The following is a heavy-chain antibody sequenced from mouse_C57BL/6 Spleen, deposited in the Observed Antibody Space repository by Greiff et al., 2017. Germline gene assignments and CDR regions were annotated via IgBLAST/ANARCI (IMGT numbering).Heavy chain of an antibody. CDR2: INPGSGGT. J-gene: IGHJ3*01. D-gene: IGHD2-1*01. Sequence: QVQLQQSGAELVRPGTSVKVSCKASGYAFTNYLIEWVKQRPGQGLEWIGVINPGSGGTNYNEKFKGKATLTADKSSSTAYMQLSSRTSEDSAVYFCAREGLLGGNPFAYWGQGTLVTVSA. CDR1: GYAFTNYL. CDR3: AREGLLGGNPFAY. V-gene: IGHV1-54*01.